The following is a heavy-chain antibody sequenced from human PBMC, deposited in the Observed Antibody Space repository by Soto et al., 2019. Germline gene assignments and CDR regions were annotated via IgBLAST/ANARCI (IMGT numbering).Heavy chain of an antibody. CDR3: ARQGFGPLHGLVDV. J-gene: IGHJ6*02. D-gene: IGHD3-10*01. V-gene: IGHV4-59*08. CDR1: GGSFTSYY. CDR2: VHHSWGS. Sequence: ETLSLTCTVSGGSFTSYYWGWIRQPPGKEMEWIGYVHHSWGSAYNPSLQSRVAISLDTSKSQFSLKLTSVTATDTALYYCARQGFGPLHGLVDVWGQGTTVTVSS.